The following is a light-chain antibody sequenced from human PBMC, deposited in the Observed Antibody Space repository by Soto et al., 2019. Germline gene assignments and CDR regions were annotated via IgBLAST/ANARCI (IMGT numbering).Light chain of an antibody. CDR2: DNN. Sequence: QSVLTQPPSVSAAPGQKVTISCSGSSSNIGNNYVSWYQQLPATAPKLLIYDNNKRPSGIPDRFSGSKSGTAATLCITGLQTGDEADYYCGTWDSSLSAGGVFGGGTKLTV. CDR3: GTWDSSLSAGGV. CDR1: SSNIGNNY. V-gene: IGLV1-51*01. J-gene: IGLJ3*02.